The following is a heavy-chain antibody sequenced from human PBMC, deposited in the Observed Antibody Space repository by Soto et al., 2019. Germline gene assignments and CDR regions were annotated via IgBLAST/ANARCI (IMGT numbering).Heavy chain of an antibody. CDR2: FDPEDGET. J-gene: IGHJ4*02. CDR1: GYTLTELS. D-gene: IGHD1-26*01. CDR3: ATALYSGSYSFFDY. Sequence: ASVKVSCKVSGYTLTELSMHWVRQAPGKGLEWMGGFDPEDGETIYAQKFQGRVTMTEDTSTDTAYMELSSLRSEDTAVYYCATALYSGSYSFFDYWGQGTLVTVSS. V-gene: IGHV1-24*01.